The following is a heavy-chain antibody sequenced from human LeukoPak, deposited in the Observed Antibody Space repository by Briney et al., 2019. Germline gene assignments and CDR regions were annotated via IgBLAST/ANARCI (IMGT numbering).Heavy chain of an antibody. J-gene: IGHJ4*02. V-gene: IGHV3-21*06. D-gene: IGHD2-15*01. CDR1: GFTFSSYS. CDR3: ARGPRGGYCSGGSCPPDY. Sequence: GGSLRLSCAASGFTFSSYSMNWLRQAPGKGLEWVAFISSSSNYIYYAESVKGRFTISRDNAKNSLYLQMNSLRPEDTAVYYCARGPRGGYCSGGSCPPDYWGQGSLVTVSS. CDR2: ISSSSNYI.